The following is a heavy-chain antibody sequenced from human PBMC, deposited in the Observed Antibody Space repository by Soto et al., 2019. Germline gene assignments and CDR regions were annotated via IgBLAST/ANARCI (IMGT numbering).Heavy chain of an antibody. Sequence: QVPLVQSGAEVKKPGASVKVSCKASGYTFTSYGISWVRQAPGQGLEWMGWISAYNGNTNYAQKLQGRVTMTTDTSTSTAYMELRSLRSDDTAVYYCARSRSGSYYNDGPVFDIWGQGTMVTVSS. CDR3: ARSRSGSYYNDGPVFDI. J-gene: IGHJ3*02. CDR1: GYTFTSYG. CDR2: ISAYNGNT. D-gene: IGHD3-10*01. V-gene: IGHV1-18*01.